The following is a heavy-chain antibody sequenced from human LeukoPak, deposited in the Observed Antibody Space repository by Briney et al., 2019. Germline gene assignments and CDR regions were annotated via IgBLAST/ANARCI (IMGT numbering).Heavy chain of an antibody. D-gene: IGHD6-19*01. CDR3: ARGVKWQWLVRFYGMDV. Sequence: ASVKVSCKASGGTFSSYAINWVRQATGQGLEWMGWMNPNSGNTGYAQKFQGRVTMTRNTSISTAYMELSSLRSEDTAVYYCARGVKWQWLVRFYGMDVWGQGTTVTVSS. V-gene: IGHV1-8*02. CDR2: MNPNSGNT. CDR1: GGTFSSYA. J-gene: IGHJ6*02.